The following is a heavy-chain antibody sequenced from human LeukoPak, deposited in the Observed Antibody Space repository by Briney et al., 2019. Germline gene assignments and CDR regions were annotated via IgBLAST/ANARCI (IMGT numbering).Heavy chain of an antibody. D-gene: IGHD5-18*01. CDR2: ISGSGGST. Sequence: GGSLRLSCAASGFTFSSYAMSWVRQAPGKGLEWVSAISGSGGSTYYADSVKGRLTISRDNSKNTLYLQMNSLRAEDTAVYYCAKVDTAMGAGDYWGQGTLVTVSS. V-gene: IGHV3-23*01. CDR1: GFTFSSYA. CDR3: AKVDTAMGAGDY. J-gene: IGHJ4*02.